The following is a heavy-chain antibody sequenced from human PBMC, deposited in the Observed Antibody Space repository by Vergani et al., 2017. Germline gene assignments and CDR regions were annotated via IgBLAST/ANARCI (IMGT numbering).Heavy chain of an antibody. Sequence: QVQLQESGPGLVKPSQTLSLTCTVSGGSISSGSYYWSWIRQPAGKGLEWIGRIYTSGSTNYNPSLKSRVTIPVDTSKNQFSLKLSSVTAADTAVYYCARGSITMVRGVPQFWFDPWGQGTLVTVSS. J-gene: IGHJ5*02. D-gene: IGHD3-10*01. CDR1: GGSISSGSYY. V-gene: IGHV4-61*02. CDR2: IYTSGST. CDR3: ARGSITMVRGVPQFWFDP.